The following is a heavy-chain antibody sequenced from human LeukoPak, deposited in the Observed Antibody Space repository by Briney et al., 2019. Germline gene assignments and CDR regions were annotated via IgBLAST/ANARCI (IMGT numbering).Heavy chain of an antibody. CDR2: ISYDGINK. V-gene: IGHV3-30-3*01. CDR3: ARGPTAAKAVDFDY. Sequence: GGSLRLSCAASGFTFSRYAMHWVRQAPGKGLEWVAVISYDGINKYYPDSVRGRFSVSRDNSKNTLYLQMNSLRAEDTAVYYCARGPTAAKAVDFDYWGQGTLVTVSS. CDR1: GFTFSRYA. J-gene: IGHJ4*02. D-gene: IGHD6-13*01.